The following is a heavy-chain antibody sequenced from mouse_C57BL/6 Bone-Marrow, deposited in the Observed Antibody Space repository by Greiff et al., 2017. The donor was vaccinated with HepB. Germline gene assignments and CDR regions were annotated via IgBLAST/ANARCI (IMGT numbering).Heavy chain of an antibody. D-gene: IGHD1-1*01. CDR2: ISYDGSN. V-gene: IGHV3-6*01. CDR1: GYSITSCYY. Sequence: ESGPGLVKPSQSLSLTCSVSGYSITSCYYWNWIRQFPGNKLEWMGYISYDGSNNYNPSLKNRISITRDTSKNQFFLKLNPVTTEDTATYYCARGGSSSLYAMDYWGQGTSVTVSS. J-gene: IGHJ4*01. CDR3: ARGGSSSLYAMDY.